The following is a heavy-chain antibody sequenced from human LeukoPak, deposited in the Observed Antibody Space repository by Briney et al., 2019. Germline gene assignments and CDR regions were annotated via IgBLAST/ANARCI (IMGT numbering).Heavy chain of an antibody. D-gene: IGHD2-2*01. J-gene: IGHJ5*02. Sequence: ASVKVSCKASGYTFTSYYMHWVRQAPGQGLEWMGRINPNSGGTNYAQKFQGRVTMTRDTSISTAYMELSRLRSDDTAVYYCARSDGLVVVPAALGFDPWGQGTLVTVSS. V-gene: IGHV1-2*06. CDR3: ARSDGLVVVPAALGFDP. CDR2: INPNSGGT. CDR1: GYTFTSYY.